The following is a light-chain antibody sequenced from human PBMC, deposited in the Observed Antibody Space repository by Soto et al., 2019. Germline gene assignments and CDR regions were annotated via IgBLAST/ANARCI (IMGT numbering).Light chain of an antibody. CDR3: GTWDSSLSAVV. J-gene: IGLJ2*01. CDR1: ISNIGNNY. Sequence: QSVLTQPPSVSAAPGQTVTISCSGGISNIGNNYVSWYQQVPGTAPKLLIKDNDNRPSEIPDRFSGSKSGTSATLDITGLQTGDEANYYCGTWDSSLSAVVFGGGTKLTVL. V-gene: IGLV1-51*01. CDR2: DND.